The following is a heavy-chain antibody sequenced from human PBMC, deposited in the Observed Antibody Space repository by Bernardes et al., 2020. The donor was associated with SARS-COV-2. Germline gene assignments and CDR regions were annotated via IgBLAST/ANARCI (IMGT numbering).Heavy chain of an antibody. D-gene: IGHD2-2*01. J-gene: IGHJ5*02. V-gene: IGHV4-39*02. CDR1: GDSISSKTYY. CDR3: TTAPNVVVATALGP. Sequence: SETLSLTCTVSGDSISSKTYYWGWLPQSTGKGLEWIGSIYSSGGNYYNPSLKRRVTMTEDSSTDTAYMEVSSLRNDDTAVYYCTTAPNVVVATALGPWGQGTLVNVSS. CDR2: IYSSGGN.